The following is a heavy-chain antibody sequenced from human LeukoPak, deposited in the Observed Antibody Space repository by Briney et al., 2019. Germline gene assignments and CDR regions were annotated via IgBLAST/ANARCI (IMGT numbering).Heavy chain of an antibody. J-gene: IGHJ6*02. CDR1: GYTFTSYY. V-gene: IGHV1-46*01. CDR2: INPSGGGT. CDR3: ARYIVVVPAAPYGMDV. Sequence: ASVKVSCKASGYTFTSYYMHWVRQAPGQGLEWMGIINPSGGGTSYAQKFQGRVTMTRDTSTSTVYMELSSLRSEDTAVYYCARYIVVVPAAPYGMDVWGQGTTVTVSS. D-gene: IGHD2-2*01.